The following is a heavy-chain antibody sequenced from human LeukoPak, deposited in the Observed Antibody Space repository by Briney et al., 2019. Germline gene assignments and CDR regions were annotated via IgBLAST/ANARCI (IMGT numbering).Heavy chain of an antibody. D-gene: IGHD2-15*01. CDR2: ISSSSSYI. CDR1: GFTFSSYV. CDR3: ARDSSRIYCSGGSCYQYYFDY. V-gene: IGHV3-21*01. J-gene: IGHJ4*02. Sequence: GGSLRLSCAASGFTFSSYVMTWVRQAPGKGLEWVSSISSSSSYIYYADSVKGRFTISRDNTKNSLYLQMNSLRAEDTAVYYCARDSSRIYCSGGSCYQYYFDYWGQGTLVTVSS.